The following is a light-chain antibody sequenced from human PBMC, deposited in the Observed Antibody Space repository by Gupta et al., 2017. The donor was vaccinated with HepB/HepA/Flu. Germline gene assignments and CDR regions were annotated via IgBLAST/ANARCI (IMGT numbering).Light chain of an antibody. CDR3: SSYTTSSSVV. CDR2: DVS. Sequence: QSALTLPASVSGSPGPSITISCTGTSSDVGRYNYVSWYQQHPGKAPKLIIYDVSHRPAGVSNRFSGSKSGNTASLTISGRQPEDEAEYSGSSYTTSSSVVFGGGTELTVL. CDR1: SSDVGRYNY. J-gene: IGLJ2*01. V-gene: IGLV2-14*01.